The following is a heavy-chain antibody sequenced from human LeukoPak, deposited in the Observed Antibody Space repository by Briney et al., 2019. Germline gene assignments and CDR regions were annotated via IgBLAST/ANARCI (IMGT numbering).Heavy chain of an antibody. Sequence: SETLSLTCTVSGGSMRSYYWSWIRQPPGKGLEWIGYIFNSGSTYYNPSLNSRVTISVDTSKNQFSLRLSSVTAADTAVYYCARHPVTIYGSGSYPHELNWFDPWGQGTLVTVSS. CDR3: ARHPVTIYGSGSYPHELNWFDP. J-gene: IGHJ5*02. CDR1: GGSMRSYY. CDR2: IFNSGST. V-gene: IGHV4-59*08. D-gene: IGHD3-10*01.